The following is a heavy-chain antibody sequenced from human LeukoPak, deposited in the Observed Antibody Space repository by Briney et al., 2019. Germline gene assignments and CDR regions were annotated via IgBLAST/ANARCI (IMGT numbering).Heavy chain of an antibody. D-gene: IGHD1-26*01. V-gene: IGHV1-24*01. Sequence: ASVKVSCKVSGYTLTGLSMHWVRQAPGKGLEWMGGFDPEDGETIYAQKFQGRVTMTEDTSTDTACMELSSLRSEDTAVYYCATPLLDLPIVGAKGIGYYYYGMDVWGQGTTVTVSS. J-gene: IGHJ6*02. CDR2: FDPEDGET. CDR1: GYTLTGLS. CDR3: ATPLLDLPIVGAKGIGYYYYGMDV.